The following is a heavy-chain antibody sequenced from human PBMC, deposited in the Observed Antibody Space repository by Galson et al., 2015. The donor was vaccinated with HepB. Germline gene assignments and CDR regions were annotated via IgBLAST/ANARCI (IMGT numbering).Heavy chain of an antibody. V-gene: IGHV3-11*06. CDR3: ARVADADYGDHTHFDS. Sequence: SLRLSCAASGFTFSDYYMCWIRQAPGKGLEWLSYISASTIYTNYADSVKGRFTVSRDNAKNSLNLQVNSLRAEDTAVYYCARVADADYGDHTHFDSWGQGTLVTVSS. D-gene: IGHD4-17*01. J-gene: IGHJ4*02. CDR2: ISASTIYT. CDR1: GFTFSDYY.